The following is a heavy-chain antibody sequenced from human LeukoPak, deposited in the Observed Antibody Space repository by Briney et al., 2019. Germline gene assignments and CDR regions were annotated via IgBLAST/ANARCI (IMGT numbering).Heavy chain of an antibody. CDR2: IKQDGSEK. CDR3: AKDLYYYDSSGSNAFDI. J-gene: IGHJ3*02. CDR1: GFTFSSYW. D-gene: IGHD3-22*01. V-gene: IGHV3-7*01. Sequence: GGSLRLSCAASGFTFSSYWMSWVRQAPGKGLEWVANIKQDGSEKYYVDSVKGRFTISRDSAKNSLYLQMNSLRAEDTAVYYCAKDLYYYDSSGSNAFDIWGQGTMVTVSS.